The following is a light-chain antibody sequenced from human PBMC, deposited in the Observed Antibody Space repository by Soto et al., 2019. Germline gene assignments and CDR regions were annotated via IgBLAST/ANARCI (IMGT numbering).Light chain of an antibody. CDR3: QQYNTFST. CDR2: HVS. CDR1: QTINNW. J-gene: IGKJ1*01. Sequence: DIQMTQSPSTLSASVGDRVTIACRASQTINNWLAWYQQKPGKAPKLLIYHVSTLASGVPLRFSGSGSGTEFTLTISSLQPDDFATYYCQQYNTFSTFGQGAKVVIK. V-gene: IGKV1-5*01.